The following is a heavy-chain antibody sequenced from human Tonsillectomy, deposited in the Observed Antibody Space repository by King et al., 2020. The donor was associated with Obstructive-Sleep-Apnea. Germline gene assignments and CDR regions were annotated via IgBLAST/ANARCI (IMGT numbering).Heavy chain of an antibody. Sequence: VTLKESGPALVKPTQTLTLTCTFSGFSLRTSGMCVSWIRQPPGKALEWLARIDWDDEKYYSTSLKTRLTISKDTSKNQVVLIMTNMDPVDTATYYCARIRADNYGSGSGRKPTKRYYNGLDVWGQGTTVTVSS. D-gene: IGHD3-10*01. J-gene: IGHJ6*02. CDR2: IDWDDEK. CDR3: ARIRADNYGSGSGRKPTKRYYNGLDV. V-gene: IGHV2-70*11. CDR1: GFSLRTSGMC.